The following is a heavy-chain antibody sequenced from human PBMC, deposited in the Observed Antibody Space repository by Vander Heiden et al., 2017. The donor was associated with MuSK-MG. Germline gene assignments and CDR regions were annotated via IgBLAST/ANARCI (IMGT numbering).Heavy chain of an antibody. J-gene: IGHJ3*02. CDR3: AKAYDYIGGSYRDDAFDI. CDR1: GFTFSSYG. D-gene: IGHD3-16*02. CDR2: ISYDGSNK. V-gene: IGHV3-30*18. Sequence: QVQLVESGGGVVQPGRSLRPSCAPSGFTFSSYGRHWVRQAPGKGLEWVAVISYDGSNKYYADSVKGRVTISRDNSKNTLYLQMNSLRAEDTAVYYCAKAYDYIGGSYRDDAFDIWGQGTMVTVSS.